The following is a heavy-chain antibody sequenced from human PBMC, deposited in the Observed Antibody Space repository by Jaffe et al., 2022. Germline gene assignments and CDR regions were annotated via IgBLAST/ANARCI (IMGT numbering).Heavy chain of an antibody. CDR3: ARDRWERQFDY. J-gene: IGHJ4*02. D-gene: IGHD1-26*01. V-gene: IGHV4-61*02. Sequence: QVQLQESGPGLVKPSQTLSLTCTVSGGSISSGSYYWSWIRQPAGKGLEWIGRIYTSGSTNYNPSLKSRVTISVDTSKNQFSLKLSSVTAADTAVYYCARDRWERQFDYWGQGTLVTVSS. CDR2: IYTSGST. CDR1: GGSISSGSYY.